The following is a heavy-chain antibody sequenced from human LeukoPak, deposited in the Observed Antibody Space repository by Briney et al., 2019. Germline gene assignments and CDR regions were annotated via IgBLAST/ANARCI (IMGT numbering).Heavy chain of an antibody. Sequence: GGSLRLSCAASGFTFSSYSMNWVRQAPGKGLEWVSSISSSSSYIYYADSVKGRFTISRDNAKNSLYLQMNSLRAEDTAVYYCARGFQLVPPGVVFFDLRGQGTLVTVSS. CDR3: ARGFQLVPPGVVFFDL. CDR2: ISSSSSYI. V-gene: IGHV3-21*01. CDR1: GFTFSSYS. J-gene: IGHJ4*03. D-gene: IGHD6-13*01.